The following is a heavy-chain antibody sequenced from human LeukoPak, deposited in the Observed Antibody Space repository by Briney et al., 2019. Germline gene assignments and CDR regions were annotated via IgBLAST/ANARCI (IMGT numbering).Heavy chain of an antibody. Sequence: GESLKISCQGSGYTFTSYWIGWVRQMPVKGLEWMGSIYPGDSDTKYSPSFQGQVTISVDKSTNTAYLQWKSLKASDTAMHYCARGDVVRGVSWFDSWGQGALVTVSS. CDR1: GYTFTSYW. V-gene: IGHV5-51*01. D-gene: IGHD2-21*02. J-gene: IGHJ5*01. CDR2: IYPGDSDT. CDR3: ARGDVVRGVSWFDS.